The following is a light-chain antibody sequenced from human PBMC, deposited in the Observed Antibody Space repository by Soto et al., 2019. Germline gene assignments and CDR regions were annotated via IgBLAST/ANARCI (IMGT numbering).Light chain of an antibody. J-gene: IGLJ2*01. V-gene: IGLV1-40*01. CDR3: LSFDSSLSVV. CDR2: GNT. CDR1: SSNIGAGYD. Sequence: QAVVTQPPSVSGAPGQRVTISCTGSSSNIGAGYDVHWYQQLPGRAPKLLIHGNTNRPSGVPDRFSGSKSGTSASLAITGLQAEDEADYYCLSFDSSLSVVFGGGTKLTVL.